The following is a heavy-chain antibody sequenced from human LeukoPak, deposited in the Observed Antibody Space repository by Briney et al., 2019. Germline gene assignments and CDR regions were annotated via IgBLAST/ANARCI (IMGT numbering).Heavy chain of an antibody. CDR2: ISSTSDYI. Sequence: GGSLRLSCAASGFAFTTYSMNWVRQAPGKGLEWVSSISSTSDYIYYADSLKGRFTISRDNAKNSLYLQMNSLRAEDTAVYYCAREEEDYYDSGTYYFDFWGQGTLVTVSS. CDR3: AREEEDYYDSGTYYFDF. V-gene: IGHV3-21*01. J-gene: IGHJ4*02. D-gene: IGHD3-10*01. CDR1: GFAFTTYS.